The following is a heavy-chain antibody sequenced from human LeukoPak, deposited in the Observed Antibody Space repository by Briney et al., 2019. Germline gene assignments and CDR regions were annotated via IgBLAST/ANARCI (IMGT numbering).Heavy chain of an antibody. J-gene: IGHJ6*03. V-gene: IGHV4-38-2*02. D-gene: IGHD2-2*01. Sequence: SETLSLTCSVSGYSISIGFHWGWIRQSPGKGLEWLGSMHPTGVSYYHPSLKSRVSGSLDTSKNQLSLKLIPVTAADTAVYYCARRGYQPPHYYVDVWGKGTAVTVSS. CDR1: GYSISIGFH. CDR3: ARRGYQPPHYYVDV. CDR2: MHPTGVS.